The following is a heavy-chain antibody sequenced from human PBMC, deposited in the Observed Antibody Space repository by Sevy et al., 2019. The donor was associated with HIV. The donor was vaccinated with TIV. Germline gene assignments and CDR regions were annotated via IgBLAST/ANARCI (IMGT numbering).Heavy chain of an antibody. Sequence: GGSLRLSCAASGFTFSSYAMSWVRQAPGKGLEWVSAISGSGGSTYYADSVKGRFTISRDNSKNTLYLQMNSLRAEDTAVYYCAKDSGESYRITIFGGEKTYYSYGMDVWGHGTTVTVSS. V-gene: IGHV3-23*01. CDR1: GFTFSSYA. D-gene: IGHD3-3*01. CDR2: ISGSGGST. CDR3: AKDSGESYRITIFGGEKTYYSYGMDV. J-gene: IGHJ6*02.